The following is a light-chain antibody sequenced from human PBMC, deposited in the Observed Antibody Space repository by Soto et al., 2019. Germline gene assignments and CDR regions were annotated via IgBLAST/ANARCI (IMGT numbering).Light chain of an antibody. CDR1: SSNIGSNY. V-gene: IGLV1-47*01. CDR3: AAWDDSRGV. Sequence: QSVLTQPPSASGTPGQRVTISCSGSSSNIGSNYVYWYQQLPGTAPKLLIYRNNQRPSGVPDRFSGSKSGTSASLAISGLRSEDEADYYCAAWDDSRGVFCGGTKLTVL. CDR2: RNN. J-gene: IGLJ2*01.